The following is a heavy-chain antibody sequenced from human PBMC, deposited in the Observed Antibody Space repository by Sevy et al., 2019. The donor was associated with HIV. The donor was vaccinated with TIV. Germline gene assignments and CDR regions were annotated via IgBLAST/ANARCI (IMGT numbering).Heavy chain of an antibody. Sequence: ASVKVSCKASGYTFTSYGISWVRQAPGQGLEWMGWISAYNGNTNYAQKLQGRVTMTTDTSTSTAYMELRSLRSDDTAVYYCERGGRMVRGVIMLVYFDYWGQGTLVTVSS. CDR3: ERGGRMVRGVIMLVYFDY. CDR1: GYTFTSYG. D-gene: IGHD3-10*01. V-gene: IGHV1-18*04. CDR2: ISAYNGNT. J-gene: IGHJ4*02.